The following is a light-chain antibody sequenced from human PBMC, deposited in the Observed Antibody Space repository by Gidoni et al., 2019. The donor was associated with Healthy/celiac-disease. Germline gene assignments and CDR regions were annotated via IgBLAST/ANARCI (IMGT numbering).Light chain of an antibody. CDR1: QSVSSY. CDR3: QQRSNWPRLT. V-gene: IGKV3-11*01. Sequence: EIVLTHSPATLSLSPGERATLSCRASQSVSSYLAWYQQRPGQAPRLLIYDASNRATGIPARFSGSGSGTDFTLTISSLEPEDFAVYYCQQRSNWPRLTFGGGNKVEIK. J-gene: IGKJ4*01. CDR2: DAS.